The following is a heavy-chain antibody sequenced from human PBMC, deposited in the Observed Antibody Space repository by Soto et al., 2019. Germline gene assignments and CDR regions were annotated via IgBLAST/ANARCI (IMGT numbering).Heavy chain of an antibody. D-gene: IGHD3-9*01. J-gene: IGHJ6*02. V-gene: IGHV3-15*07. CDR3: TTDLGDILTGYPVPIYYGMDV. Sequence: GGSLRLSCAASGFTFSNAWMNWVRQAPGKGLEWVGRIKSKTDGGTTDYAAPVKGRFTISRDDSKNTLYLQMNSLKTEDTAVYYCTTDLGDILTGYPVPIYYGMDVWGQGTTVTVSS. CDR2: IKSKTDGGTT. CDR1: GFTFSNAW.